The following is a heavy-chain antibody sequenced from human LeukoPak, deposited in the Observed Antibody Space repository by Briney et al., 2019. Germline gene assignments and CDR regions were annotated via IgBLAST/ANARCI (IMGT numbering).Heavy chain of an antibody. D-gene: IGHD1-14*01. CDR2: INHSGST. V-gene: IGHV4-34*01. J-gene: IGHJ4*02. CDR3: ARDTGVRPRVAHFDY. CDR1: GGSFSGYY. Sequence: PSETLSLTCAVYGGSFSGYYWSWIRQPPGKGLEWIGEINHSGSTNYNPSLKSRVTISVDTSKNQFSLQLNSVTPEDTAMYYCARDTGVRPRVAHFDYWGQGTLVTVSS.